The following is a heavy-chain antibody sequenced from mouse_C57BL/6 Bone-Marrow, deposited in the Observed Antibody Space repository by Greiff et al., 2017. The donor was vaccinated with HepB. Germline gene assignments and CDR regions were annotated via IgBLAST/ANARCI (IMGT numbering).Heavy chain of an antibody. CDR3: TRMGYYAWFAY. CDR2: IRNKANNLAT. V-gene: IGHV6-6*01. CDR1: GFTFSDAW. D-gene: IGHD1-1*01. J-gene: IGHJ3*01. Sequence: EVKFEESGGGLVQPGGSMKLSCAASGFTFSDAWMDWVRQSPEKGLEWVAEIRNKANNLATYYAESVKGRFTISRDYSKSSVYLQMNSLRAEDTGIYYCTRMGYYAWFAYWGQGTLVTVSA.